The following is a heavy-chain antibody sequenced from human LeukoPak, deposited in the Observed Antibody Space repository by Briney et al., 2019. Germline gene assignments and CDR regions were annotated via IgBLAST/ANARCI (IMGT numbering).Heavy chain of an antibody. D-gene: IGHD6-19*01. Sequence: SETLSLTCAVYGGSFSGYYWRWIRQPPGKGLEWIGEINHSGSTNYNPSLKSRVTISVDTSKNQFSLKLSSVTAADTAVYYCARFRGGSSGWSIYYYYMDVWGKGTTVTVSS. V-gene: IGHV4-34*01. J-gene: IGHJ6*03. CDR2: INHSGST. CDR1: GGSFSGYY. CDR3: ARFRGGSSGWSIYYYYMDV.